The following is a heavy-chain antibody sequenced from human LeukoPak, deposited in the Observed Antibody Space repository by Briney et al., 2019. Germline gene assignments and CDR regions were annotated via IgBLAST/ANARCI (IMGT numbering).Heavy chain of an antibody. Sequence: GGSLRLSCAASGFTFRTYAMSWVRQAPGKGLEWVSGISDSGDGTYYAESVKGRFTISRDNSKNTVFLQMNSLRAEDTAVYYCAKDQRYYYDSIKPGCAFDIWGQGTMVTVSS. J-gene: IGHJ3*02. CDR3: AKDQRYYYDSIKPGCAFDI. CDR1: GFTFRTYA. CDR2: ISDSGDGT. V-gene: IGHV3-23*01. D-gene: IGHD3-22*01.